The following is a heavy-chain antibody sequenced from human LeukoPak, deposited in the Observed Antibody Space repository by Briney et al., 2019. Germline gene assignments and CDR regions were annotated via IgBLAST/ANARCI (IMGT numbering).Heavy chain of an antibody. CDR3: AKGIGYCSSTSCSAPVDP. Sequence: GGSLRLSCAASGFTFSSYAMSWVRQAPGKGLEWVSAIGGSGGSTYYADSVKGRFTISRDNSKNTLYLQMNSLRAEDTAVYYCAKGIGYCSSTSCSAPVDPWGQGTLVTVSS. CDR2: IGGSGGST. D-gene: IGHD2-2*01. CDR1: GFTFSSYA. V-gene: IGHV3-23*01. J-gene: IGHJ5*02.